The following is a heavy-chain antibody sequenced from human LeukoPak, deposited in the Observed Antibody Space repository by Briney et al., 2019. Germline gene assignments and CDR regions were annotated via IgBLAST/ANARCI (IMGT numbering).Heavy chain of an antibody. CDR1: GFTFDDYA. V-gene: IGHV3-43D*03. D-gene: IGHD3-9*01. CDR3: ARVQRTYYDILTGYYSPRGALDI. J-gene: IGHJ3*02. Sequence: GGSLRLSCAASGFTFDDYAMHWVRQAPGKGLEWVSLISWDGGSTFYADSVKGRFTISRDNAKNSLYLQMNSLRAEDTAVYYCARVQRTYYDILTGYYSPRGALDIWGQGTMVTVSS. CDR2: ISWDGGST.